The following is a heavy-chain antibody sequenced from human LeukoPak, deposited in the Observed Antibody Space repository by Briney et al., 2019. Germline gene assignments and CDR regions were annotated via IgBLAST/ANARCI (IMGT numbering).Heavy chain of an antibody. CDR3: ARVPQYDGFNYDDA. CDR1: GGTFGNSA. Sequence: SVKVSCKASGGTFGNSAFTWVRQAPGRGLEWMGGIIPLFRTTNYAQRFQGRVTITAVESTSTVYMELTSLTSEDTAVYYCARVPQYDGFNYDDAWGQGTLVTVS. D-gene: IGHD5-24*01. CDR2: IIPLFRTT. V-gene: IGHV1-69*13. J-gene: IGHJ5*02.